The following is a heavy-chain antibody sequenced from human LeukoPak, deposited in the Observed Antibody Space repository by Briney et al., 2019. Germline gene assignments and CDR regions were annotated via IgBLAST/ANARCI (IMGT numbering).Heavy chain of an antibody. J-gene: IGHJ4*02. V-gene: IGHV4-34*01. D-gene: IGHD6-13*01. Sequence: PSETLSLTCAVYGGSFSGYYWSWIRQPLGKGLEWIGSIYYSGSTYYNPSLKSRVTISVDTSKNQFSLKLSSVTAADTAVYYCARPTLSYSSSWYTPWYFDYWGQGTLVTVSS. CDR1: GGSFSGYY. CDR2: IYYSGST. CDR3: ARPTLSYSSSWYTPWYFDY.